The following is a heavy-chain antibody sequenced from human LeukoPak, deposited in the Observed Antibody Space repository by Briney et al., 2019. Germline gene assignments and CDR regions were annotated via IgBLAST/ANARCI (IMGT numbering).Heavy chain of an antibody. CDR1: GDSVSSNSAA. CDR3: ARGTARVGSGSYYNVDYYYYGMDV. V-gene: IGHV6-1*01. J-gene: IGHJ6*02. D-gene: IGHD3-10*01. Sequence: SQTLSLTCAISGDSVSSNSAAWNWIRQSPSRGLEWLGRTYYRSKWYNDYAVSVKSRTTINPDTSKNRFSLQLNSVTPEDTAVYYCARGTARVGSGSYYNVDYYYYGMDVWGQGTTVTVSS. CDR2: TYYRSKWYN.